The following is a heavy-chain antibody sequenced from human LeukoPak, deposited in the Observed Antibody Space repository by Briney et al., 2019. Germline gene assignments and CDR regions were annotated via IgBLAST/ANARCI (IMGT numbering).Heavy chain of an antibody. J-gene: IGHJ4*02. D-gene: IGHD6-13*01. CDR2: MNPNSGNT. CDR3: ARATRRTRYSSSSAMYYFDY. V-gene: IGHV1-8*01. Sequence: EASVKVSCKASGYTFTSYDINWVRQATGQGLEWMGWMNPNSGNTGYAQKFQGRVTMTRNTSISTAYMELSSLRSEDTAVYYCARATRRTRYSSSSAMYYFDYWGQGTLVTVSS. CDR1: GYTFTSYD.